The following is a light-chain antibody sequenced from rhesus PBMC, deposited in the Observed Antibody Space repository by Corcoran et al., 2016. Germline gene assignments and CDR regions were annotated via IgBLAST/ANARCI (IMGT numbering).Light chain of an antibody. CDR1: QGISND. Sequence: DIQMTQSPSSLSASVGDRVTITCWASQGISNDLAWYQQKPGETPKLLIYEASTLKIGIPSRFSGSGSGPDFTLTISGLQSEDFATYYCQHYYSTPWTFGQGTKVDIK. J-gene: IGKJ1*01. V-gene: IGKV1-25*01. CDR2: EAS. CDR3: QHYYSTPWT.